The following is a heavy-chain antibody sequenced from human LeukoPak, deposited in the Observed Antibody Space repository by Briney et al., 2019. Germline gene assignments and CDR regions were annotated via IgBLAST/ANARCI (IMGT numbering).Heavy chain of an antibody. CDR3: AQSTSTSWVLDY. CDR1: GGSFSGYY. J-gene: IGHJ4*02. D-gene: IGHD3-16*01. Sequence: PSETLTLTCAVYGGSFSGYYWSWIRQSPGKGLEWIGEINHSGNTNYKPSLKSRVTISIDTSKNQFYLKLSSVTAADTAAYYCAQSTSTSWVLDYWGQGTLVTVSS. V-gene: IGHV4-34*01. CDR2: INHSGNT.